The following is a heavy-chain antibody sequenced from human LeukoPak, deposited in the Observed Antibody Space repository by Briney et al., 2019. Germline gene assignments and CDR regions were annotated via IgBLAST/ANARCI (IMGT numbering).Heavy chain of an antibody. CDR2: ISGSGSGGST. D-gene: IGHD2-15*01. J-gene: IGHJ3*02. V-gene: IGHV3-23*01. CDR3: AGSSDAFDI. Sequence: GGSLRLSCAASGFTFSSSAMSWVRQAPGKGLEWVSSISGSGSGGSTYYADSVKGRFTISRDNSKNTLYLQMNSLRAGDTAVYYCAGSSDAFDIWGQGTMVTVSS. CDR1: GFTFSSSA.